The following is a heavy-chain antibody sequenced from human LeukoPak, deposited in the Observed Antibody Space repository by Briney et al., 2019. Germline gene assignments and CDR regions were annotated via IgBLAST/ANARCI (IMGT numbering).Heavy chain of an antibody. CDR3: ARAGGDCSSTSCYGHYNYGMDV. V-gene: IGHV1-69*06. J-gene: IGHJ6*04. CDR1: GGTFSSYA. CDR2: IIPIFGTA. D-gene: IGHD2-2*01. Sequence: SVKVSCKASGGTFSSYAISWVRQAPGQGLEWMGGIIPIFGTANYAQKFQGRVTITADKSTSTAYMELSSLRSEDTAVYYCARAGGDCSSTSCYGHYNYGMDVWGKGTTVTVSS.